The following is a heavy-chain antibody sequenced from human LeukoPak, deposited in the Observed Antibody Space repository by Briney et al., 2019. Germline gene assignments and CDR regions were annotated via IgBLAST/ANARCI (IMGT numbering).Heavy chain of an antibody. V-gene: IGHV3-21*01. J-gene: IGHJ6*03. Sequence: GGSLRLSCGASGFTFSTYAMSWVRQAPGKGLEWVSSISSSSNYIYYADSVKGRVTISRDNAKNSLYLQMNSLRAEDTAVYYCARYYDFWSSYSSYYYMDVWGKGTTVTVSS. D-gene: IGHD3-3*01. CDR2: ISSSSNYI. CDR1: GFTFSTYA. CDR3: ARYYDFWSSYSSYYYMDV.